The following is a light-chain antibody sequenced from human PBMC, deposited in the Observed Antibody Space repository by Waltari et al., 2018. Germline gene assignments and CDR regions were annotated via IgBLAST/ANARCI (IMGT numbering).Light chain of an antibody. CDR1: QSVSSSY. Sequence: EIVLTQSPATLSLSPGERATLSCRASQSVSSSYLAWYQQKPGQAPRLLIYGASSRAPGIPDRFSGSGSGTDFTLTISRLDPEDFAVYYCQQYGSSPLTFGGGTKVEIK. CDR3: QQYGSSPLT. CDR2: GAS. J-gene: IGKJ4*01. V-gene: IGKV3-20*01.